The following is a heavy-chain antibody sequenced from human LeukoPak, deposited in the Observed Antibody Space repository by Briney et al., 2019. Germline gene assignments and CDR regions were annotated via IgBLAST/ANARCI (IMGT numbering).Heavy chain of an antibody. J-gene: IGHJ6*02. D-gene: IGHD1-1*01. V-gene: IGHV3-7*01. CDR2: IKEDGSEK. CDR3: TRDKGKGYYFYFYYGMDV. Sequence: GGSLSLSCAASGFTFGQYNMSWVGQAQGKGWGWVAKIKEDGSEKHYVDSVEGRFSISRDNAKNAVYLQMNSLRAEDTAVYYCTRDKGKGYYFYFYYGMDVWGQGTTVTVSS. CDR1: GFTFGQYN.